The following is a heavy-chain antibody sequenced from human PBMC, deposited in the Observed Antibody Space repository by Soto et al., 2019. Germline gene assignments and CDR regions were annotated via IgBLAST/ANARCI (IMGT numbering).Heavy chain of an antibody. V-gene: IGHV1-69*01. CDR1: GGTFSSYA. J-gene: IGHJ6*02. CDR3: ARVDKLSTPKYSSSRRHYYYGMDV. Sequence: QVQLVQSGAEVKKPGSSVKVSCKASGGTFSSYAISWVRQAPGQGLEWMGGIIPIFGTANYAQKSQGRVTITADESTSTAYMELSSLRSEDTAVYYCARVDKLSTPKYSSSRRHYYYGMDVWGQGTTVTVSS. D-gene: IGHD6-6*01. CDR2: IIPIFGTA.